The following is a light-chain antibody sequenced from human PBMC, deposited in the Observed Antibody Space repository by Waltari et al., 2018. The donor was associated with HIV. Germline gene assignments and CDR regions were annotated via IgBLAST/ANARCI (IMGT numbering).Light chain of an antibody. CDR3: CSYAASYIYV. J-gene: IGLJ1*01. Sequence: QSALTQPRSVSGSPGQSVTISCAGSSSDAGRYDYVSWYQQLPGNAPKVIIYDVTKRPSGVPDRFSGSKSGNTAFLTISGLQAEDEADYYCCSYAASYIYVFGVGTKVTVL. CDR1: SSDAGRYDY. CDR2: DVT. V-gene: IGLV2-11*01.